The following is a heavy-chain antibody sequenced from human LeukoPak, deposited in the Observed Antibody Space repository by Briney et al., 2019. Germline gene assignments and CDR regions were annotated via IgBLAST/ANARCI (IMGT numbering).Heavy chain of an antibody. Sequence: PGGSLRLSCAASGFTFSSYGMHWVRQAPGKGLEWVAFIRYDGSNKYYADSVKGRFTISRDNSKNTLYLQMNSLRAEDTAVYYCAKVPKLPSISIRGVRVPYYMDVWGKGTTVTISS. CDR1: GFTFSSYG. V-gene: IGHV3-30*02. CDR3: AKVPKLPSISIRGVRVPYYMDV. J-gene: IGHJ6*03. CDR2: IRYDGSNK. D-gene: IGHD3-10*01.